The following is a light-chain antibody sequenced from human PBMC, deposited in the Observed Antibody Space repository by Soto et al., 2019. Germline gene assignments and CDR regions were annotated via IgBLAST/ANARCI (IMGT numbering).Light chain of an antibody. CDR3: QQYDKWYT. J-gene: IGKJ2*01. Sequence: EIVMTQSPATLSVSPGEGATLSCRASQSVSSNLAWYQHKPGQAPRLLIYGASTRATGIPARFRGGGSGTGFALHVSILQSEDVAIYYCQQYDKWYTFGQGTKLEIK. CDR1: QSVSSN. V-gene: IGKV3-15*01. CDR2: GAS.